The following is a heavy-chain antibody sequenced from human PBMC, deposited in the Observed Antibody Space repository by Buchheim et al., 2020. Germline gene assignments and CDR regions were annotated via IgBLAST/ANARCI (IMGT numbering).Heavy chain of an antibody. CDR1: GFTFSSYA. J-gene: IGHJ6*02. Sequence: QVQLVESGGGVVQPGRSLRLSCAASGFTFSSYAMHWVRQAPGKGLEWVAVISYDGSNKYYADSVKGRFTISRDNSKNTLYLQMNRLRAEDTAVYYCARDLGITIFGVITSRYYYGMDVWGQGTT. D-gene: IGHD3-3*01. CDR3: ARDLGITIFGVITSRYYYGMDV. V-gene: IGHV3-30-3*01. CDR2: ISYDGSNK.